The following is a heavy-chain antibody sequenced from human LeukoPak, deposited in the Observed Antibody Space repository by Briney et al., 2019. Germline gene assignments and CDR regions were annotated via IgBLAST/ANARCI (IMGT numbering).Heavy chain of an antibody. CDR2: ISHSGST. CDR1: GYSISIAFY. Sequence: SETLSRTCTVSGYSISIAFYWGWIRQPPGKGLAWIGSISHSGSTYYNPSLKSRVTISVDTSKNQFSLKLSSVTAADTAVYYCARGFDYYGSSGYLSNWYFDLWGRGTLVTVSS. J-gene: IGHJ2*01. D-gene: IGHD3-22*01. CDR3: ARGFDYYGSSGYLSNWYFDL. V-gene: IGHV4-38-2*02.